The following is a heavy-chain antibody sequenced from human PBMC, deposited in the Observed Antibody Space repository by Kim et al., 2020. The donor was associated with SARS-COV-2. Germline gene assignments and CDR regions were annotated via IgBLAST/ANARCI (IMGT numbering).Heavy chain of an antibody. J-gene: IGHJ6*02. CDR3: ARALEKVRGAYIQNYYYYGMDV. CDR2: IIPIFGTA. Sequence: SVKVSCKASGGTFSSYAISWVRQAPGQGLEWMGGIIPIFGTANYAQKFQGRVTITADESTSTAYMELSSLRSEDTAVYYCARALEKVRGAYIQNYYYYGMDVWGQGTTVTVSS. CDR1: GGTFSSYA. D-gene: IGHD3-10*01. V-gene: IGHV1-69*13.